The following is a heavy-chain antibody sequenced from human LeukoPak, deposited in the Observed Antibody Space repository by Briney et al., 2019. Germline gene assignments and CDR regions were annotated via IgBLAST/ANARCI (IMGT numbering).Heavy chain of an antibody. CDR2: ISGSGGST. J-gene: IGHJ4*02. Sequence: GGSLRLSCAASGFTFSSYWMSWVRQAPGKGLEWVSAISGSGGSTYYADSVKGRFTISRDNSKNTLYLQMNSLRAEDTAVYYCAKSRRASSWYYFDYWGQGTLVTVSS. V-gene: IGHV3-23*01. D-gene: IGHD6-13*01. CDR1: GFTFSSYW. CDR3: AKSRRASSWYYFDY.